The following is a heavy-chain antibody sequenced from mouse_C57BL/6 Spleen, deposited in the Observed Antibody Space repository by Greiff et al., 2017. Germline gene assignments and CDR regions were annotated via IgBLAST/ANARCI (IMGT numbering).Heavy chain of an antibody. J-gene: IGHJ3*01. D-gene: IGHD2-4*01. CDR3: ARNKGLRLFAY. CDR2: IDPSDSYT. Sequence: QVQLQQPGAELVMPGASVKLSCKASGYTFTSYWMHWVKQRPGQGLEWIGEIDPSDSYTNYNQQFKGKSTLTVDKSSSTAYMQLSSLTSEDSAVYYCARNKGLRLFAYWGQGTLVTVSA. CDR1: GYTFTSYW. V-gene: IGHV1-69*01.